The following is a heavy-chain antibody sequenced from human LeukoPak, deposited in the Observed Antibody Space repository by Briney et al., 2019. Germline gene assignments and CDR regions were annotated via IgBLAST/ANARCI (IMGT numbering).Heavy chain of an antibody. CDR2: IYPGDSDT. J-gene: IGHJ4*02. CDR1: GYSFTSYW. V-gene: IGHV5-51*01. D-gene: IGHD4-11*01. CDR3: ARRRSHDYSNYAQYYFDY. Sequence: GESLKTSCKGSGYSFTSYWIGWVRQMPGKGLEWMGIIYPGDSDTRYSPSFQGQVTISADKSISTAYLQWSSLKASDTAMYYCARRRSHDYSNYAQYYFDYWGQGALVTVSS.